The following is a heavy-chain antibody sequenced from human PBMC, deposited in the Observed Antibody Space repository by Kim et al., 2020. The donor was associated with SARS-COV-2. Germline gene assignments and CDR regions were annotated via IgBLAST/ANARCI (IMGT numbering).Heavy chain of an antibody. D-gene: IGHD3-9*01. Sequence: YADSVKGRFTISRDNSKNTLYLQMNSLRAEDTAVYYCAKVEAYDILRMDVWGQGTTVTVSS. V-gene: IGHV3-23*01. J-gene: IGHJ6*02. CDR3: AKVEAYDILRMDV.